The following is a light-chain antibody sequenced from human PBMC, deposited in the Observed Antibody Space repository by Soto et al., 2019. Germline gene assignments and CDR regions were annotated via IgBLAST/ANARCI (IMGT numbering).Light chain of an antibody. V-gene: IGKV3-11*01. CDR2: DTS. CDR1: QSVGSY. Sequence: EIVLTQSPATLSLSPGERATLSCWASQSVGSYFAWYQQKPGQTPRLLIYDTSYRATGIPARFSGSGSGTDFALTISGLEPEDFAVYYCQQRTNWPWTFGQGTKVDI. CDR3: QQRTNWPWT. J-gene: IGKJ1*01.